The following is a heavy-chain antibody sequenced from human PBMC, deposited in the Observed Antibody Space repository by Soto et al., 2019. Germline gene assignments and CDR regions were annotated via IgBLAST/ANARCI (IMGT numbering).Heavy chain of an antibody. CDR3: AIDSDGGY. D-gene: IGHD2-15*01. V-gene: IGHV3-23*01. CDR2: ISATTGNT. J-gene: IGHJ4*02. Sequence: EVRLSDSGGGLLQPGESLRLSCAASGFNFSIYSMIWVRQAPGKGLEWVSGISATTGNTYYTNSVKCRFTIARDNFENTLLLQMNNLRAEDTALYYCAIDSDGGYWGQGTLVTVS. CDR1: GFNFSIYS.